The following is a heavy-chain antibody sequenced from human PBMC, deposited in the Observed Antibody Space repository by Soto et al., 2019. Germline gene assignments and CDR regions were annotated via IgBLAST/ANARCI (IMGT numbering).Heavy chain of an antibody. CDR2: INHSGST. D-gene: IGHD3-22*01. J-gene: IGHJ4*02. V-gene: IGHV4-34*01. CDR3: ARVNYYDSSGYHYFDY. Sequence: LRETLSLTCAVYGGSFSGYYWSWIRQPPGKGLEWIGEINHSGSTNYNPSLKSRVTISVDTSKNQFSLKLSSVTAADTAVYYCARVNYYDSSGYHYFDYWGQGTLVTVSS. CDR1: GGSFSGYY.